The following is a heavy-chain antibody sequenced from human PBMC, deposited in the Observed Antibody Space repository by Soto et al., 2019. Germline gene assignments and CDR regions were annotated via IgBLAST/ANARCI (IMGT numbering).Heavy chain of an antibody. V-gene: IGHV1-2*04. CDR3: ARDSNRSQNGMDV. CDR1: GYTFSGYY. CDR2: INPNSGGT. J-gene: IGHJ6*02. D-gene: IGHD6-13*01. Sequence: GASVKVSCKASGYTFSGYYMHCVRQAPGQGLEWMGWINPNSGGTNYAQKFQGWVTMTRDTSISTAYMELSRLRSDDTAVYYCARDSNRSQNGMDVWGQGTTVTVSS.